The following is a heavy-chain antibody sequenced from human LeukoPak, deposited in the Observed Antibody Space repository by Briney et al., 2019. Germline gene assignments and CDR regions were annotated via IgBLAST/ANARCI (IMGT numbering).Heavy chain of an antibody. CDR1: GFTFSSYA. V-gene: IGHV3-30-3*01. CDR2: ISYDGSNK. CDR3: ARDLLVSSSTYFDY. Sequence: GSLRLSCAASGFTFSSYAMHWVRQAPGKGLEWVAVISYDGSNKYYADSVKGRFPISRDNSKNTLYLQMNSLRAEDTAVYYCARDLLVSSSTYFDYWGQGTLVTVSS. D-gene: IGHD2-2*01. J-gene: IGHJ4*02.